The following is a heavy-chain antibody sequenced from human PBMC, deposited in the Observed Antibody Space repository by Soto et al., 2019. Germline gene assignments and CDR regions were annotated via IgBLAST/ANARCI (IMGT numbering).Heavy chain of an antibody. CDR3: ARVGSGSYYPDY. V-gene: IGHV3-33*01. Sequence: QVQLVESGGGVVQPGRSLRLSCAASGFTFSSYGIHWVRQAPGKGLEWVAIMWYDGSNKYYADSVKGRFTISRDNSKNTLYLQMNSLRAEDTAVYYCARVGSGSYYPDYWGQGTLVTVSS. J-gene: IGHJ4*02. D-gene: IGHD3-10*01. CDR2: MWYDGSNK. CDR1: GFTFSSYG.